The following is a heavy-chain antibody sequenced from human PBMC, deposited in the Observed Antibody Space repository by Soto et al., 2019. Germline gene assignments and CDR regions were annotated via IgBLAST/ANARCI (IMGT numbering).Heavy chain of an antibody. V-gene: IGHV4-59*12. Sequence: SXTLSLTCTVSGDSISSYYWSWIRQPPGKGLEWIGYIFHTGSTNYNPSLKSRVTISVDTSKNQFSLRLSSVTAADTAVYYCALFKEYSRGWYWDDWGQGTLVTVSS. CDR2: IFHTGST. CDR3: ALFKEYSRGWYWDD. CDR1: GDSISSYY. J-gene: IGHJ4*02. D-gene: IGHD6-19*01.